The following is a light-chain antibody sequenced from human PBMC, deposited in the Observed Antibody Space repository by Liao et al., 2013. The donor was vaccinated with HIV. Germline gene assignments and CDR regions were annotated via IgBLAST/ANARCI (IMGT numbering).Light chain of an antibody. CDR2: YDS. J-gene: IGLJ2*01. Sequence: SFVLTQPPSVSVAPGETASITCEKDNIGSKSVHWYQQKPGQAPVLVIYYDSDRPSGIPERFSGSNSGNTATLTISRVEAGDEADYYCQAWDISTAVFGGGTKLTVL. CDR1: NIGSKS. CDR3: QAWDISTAV. V-gene: IGLV3-21*01.